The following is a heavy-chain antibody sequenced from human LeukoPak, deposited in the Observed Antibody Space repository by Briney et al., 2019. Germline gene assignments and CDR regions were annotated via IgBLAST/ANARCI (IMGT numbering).Heavy chain of an antibody. CDR2: IYNGGST. Sequence: VSVRLSCAASGFTVSTKYMSWVRQAPGKGLEWVSIIYNGGSTYFADSVKGRFTISRDNSKNTLYLQMNSLRAEDTAVYYCAREQGYSGSGSYYNHHFDYWGQGTLVTVSS. CDR1: GFTVSTKY. V-gene: IGHV3-66*01. D-gene: IGHD3-10*01. CDR3: AREQGYSGSGSYYNHHFDY. J-gene: IGHJ4*02.